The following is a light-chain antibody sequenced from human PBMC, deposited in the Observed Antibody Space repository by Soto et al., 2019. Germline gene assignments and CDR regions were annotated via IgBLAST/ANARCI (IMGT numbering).Light chain of an antibody. Sequence: QPVLTQSSSASASLGSSVKLTCTLSSGHSSYIIAWHQQQPGKAPRYLMKLEGGESYTKGSGVPDRFSGSTSGADRYVTISNVQPEDEADYYCETWDSYTVIFGGGTKVTVL. CDR3: ETWDSYTVI. CDR2: LEGGESY. V-gene: IGLV4-60*03. CDR1: SGHSSYI. J-gene: IGLJ2*01.